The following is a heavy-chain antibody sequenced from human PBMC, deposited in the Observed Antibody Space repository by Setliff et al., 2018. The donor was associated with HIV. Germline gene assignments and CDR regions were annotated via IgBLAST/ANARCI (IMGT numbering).Heavy chain of an antibody. Sequence: GGSLRLSCAASGFIFSSYGMHWVRQAPGKGLEWVAVIWYDGSNKYYADSVKGRFTISRDNSKNTLYRQMNSLRAEDTAVSYCAKDLWGAVAGYLNYAFDIWGQGTMVTVSS. CDR3: AKDLWGAVAGYLNYAFDI. V-gene: IGHV3-33*06. J-gene: IGHJ3*02. CDR1: GFIFSSYG. D-gene: IGHD6-19*01. CDR2: IWYDGSNK.